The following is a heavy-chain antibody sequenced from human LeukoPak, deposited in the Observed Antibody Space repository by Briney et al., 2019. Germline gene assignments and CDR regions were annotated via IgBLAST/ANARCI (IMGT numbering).Heavy chain of an antibody. CDR1: GFIFSSYW. D-gene: IGHD2-2*01. J-gene: IGHJ4*02. CDR2: IKQDGNEK. V-gene: IGHV3-7*03. Sequence: GGSLRLSCTASGFIFSSYWMTWVRQAPGKGLEWVANIKQDGNEKYYVDSVKGRFTISRDNAQNSLYLQMNSLRADDTAVYYCARKLGYCTGASCYVGYWGQGTLVIVSS. CDR3: ARKLGYCTGASCYVGY.